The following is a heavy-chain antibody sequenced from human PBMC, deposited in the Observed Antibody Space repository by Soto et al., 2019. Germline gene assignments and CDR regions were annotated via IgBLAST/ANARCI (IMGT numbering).Heavy chain of an antibody. V-gene: IGHV4-34*01. CDR3: ARRGARGYAGYYYMDV. Sequence: SETLSLTCTVNGGYFSNYYWSWIRQPPGKGLEWIGEINRSGSTNYNPSLESRVTTSVDKSNNQFSLKLSSVTAADTAVYYCARRGARGYAGYYYMDVWGKGTTVTVSS. D-gene: IGHD5-12*01. CDR2: INRSGST. CDR1: GGYFSNYY. J-gene: IGHJ6*03.